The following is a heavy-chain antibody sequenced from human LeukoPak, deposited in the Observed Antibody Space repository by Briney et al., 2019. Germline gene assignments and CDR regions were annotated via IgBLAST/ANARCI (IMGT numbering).Heavy chain of an antibody. Sequence: SETLSLTCAVYGGSFSGYYWSWIRQPPGKGLEWIGEINHSGSTNYNPSLKSRVTISVDTSKNQFSLKLSSVTAADTAVYYCARGGAYCGGDCYLTYNWFDPWGPGTLVTVSS. CDR2: INHSGST. D-gene: IGHD2-21*02. CDR1: GGSFSGYY. CDR3: ARGGAYCGGDCYLTYNWFDP. J-gene: IGHJ5*02. V-gene: IGHV4-34*01.